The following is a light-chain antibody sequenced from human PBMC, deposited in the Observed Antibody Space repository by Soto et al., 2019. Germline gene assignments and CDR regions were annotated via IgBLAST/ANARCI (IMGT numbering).Light chain of an antibody. CDR1: ERFSIF. CDR2: GXT. Sequence: EIVMTQSPATLSVSAGERATLTXRASERFSIFFAWYQQQPGXAPSXXXHGXTTMATGSPARLSGSGSATEFTLTISSLQSEDFAVYYCQQYNNGTRTFGQGTKVDI. CDR3: QQYNNGTRT. J-gene: IGKJ1*01. V-gene: IGKV3-15*01.